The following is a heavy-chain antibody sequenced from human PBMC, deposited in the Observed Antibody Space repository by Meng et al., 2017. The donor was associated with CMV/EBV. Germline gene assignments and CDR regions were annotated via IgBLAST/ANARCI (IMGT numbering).Heavy chain of an antibody. CDR2: INPNSGGT. CDR1: GYSFSDYY. Sequence: ASVKVSCKASGYSFSDYYMHWVRQAPGQGLEWMGWINPNSGGTNYAQKSQGRVTMTRDTSISTAYMELSRLSSDDTAVYYCARNWRDGHTLDPFNIWGQGTMVTVSS. V-gene: IGHV1-2*02. CDR3: ARNWRDGHTLDPFNI. J-gene: IGHJ3*02. D-gene: IGHD5-24*01.